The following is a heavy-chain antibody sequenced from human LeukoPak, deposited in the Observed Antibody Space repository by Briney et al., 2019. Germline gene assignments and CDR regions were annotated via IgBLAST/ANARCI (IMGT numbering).Heavy chain of an antibody. CDR1: GFTVSSNY. CDR2: IYRGGST. D-gene: IGHD1-26*01. Sequence: GGSLRLSCAASGFTVSSNYMSWVRQAPGKGLEWVSVIYRGGSTYYADSVKGRVTISRDNSRNTLCLQMNSLRAEDTAVYYCARVSGDYWGQGTLVTVSS. V-gene: IGHV3-53*01. J-gene: IGHJ4*02. CDR3: ARVSGDY.